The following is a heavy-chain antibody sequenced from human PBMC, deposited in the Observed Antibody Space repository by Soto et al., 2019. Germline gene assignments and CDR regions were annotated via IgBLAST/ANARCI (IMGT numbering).Heavy chain of an antibody. CDR1: GYTFTSYG. D-gene: IGHD1-1*01. V-gene: IGHV1-18*01. J-gene: IGHJ4*02. Sequence: QVHLVQSGAEVKKPGASVKVTCKASGYTFTSYGITWVRQAPGQGLEWMGWISAHNRNTDYAQKLQGRVIVTRDTSTSTAYMELRSLRSDDTAVYYCARGRYGDYWGQGALVTVSS. CDR2: ISAHNRNT. CDR3: ARGRYGDY.